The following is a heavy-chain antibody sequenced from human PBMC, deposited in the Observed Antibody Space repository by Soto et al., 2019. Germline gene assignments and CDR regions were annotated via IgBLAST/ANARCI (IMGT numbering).Heavy chain of an antibody. V-gene: IGHV3-23*01. CDR2: ISGSGGAT. D-gene: IGHD3-22*01. CDR1: GFIPSSYA. CDR3: AKDPYYYDSSGYYPYYYYYGMDV. J-gene: IGHJ6*02. Sequence: GGSLRLSCVVSGFIPSSYAMSWVRQAPGKGLEWVSGISGSGGATSYADSVKGRFTISRDNSKNTLYLQMNSLSAEDTAIYYCAKDPYYYDSSGYYPYYYYYGMDVWGQGTTVTVSS.